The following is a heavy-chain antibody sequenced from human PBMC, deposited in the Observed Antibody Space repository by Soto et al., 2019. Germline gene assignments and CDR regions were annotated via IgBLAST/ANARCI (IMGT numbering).Heavy chain of an antibody. J-gene: IGHJ4*02. CDR2: ISSSGSTI. D-gene: IGHD4-17*01. CDR3: AREHDYGGNPLD. CDR1: GFTLSLYE. V-gene: IGHV3-48*03. Sequence: PGGSLRLSCAASGFTLSLYELNSVRQAPGKGLEWASYISSSGSTIYYADSVKGRFTISRDNAKNSLYLQMNSLRAEDTAVYYCAREHDYGGNPLDWGQGTLVTVSS.